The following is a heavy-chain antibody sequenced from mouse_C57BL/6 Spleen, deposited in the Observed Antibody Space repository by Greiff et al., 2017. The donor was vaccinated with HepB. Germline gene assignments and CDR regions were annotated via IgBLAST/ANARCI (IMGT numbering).Heavy chain of an antibody. Sequence: QVQLKQPGAELVKPGASVKLSCKASGYTFTSYWMQWVKQRPGQGLEWIGEIDPSDSYTNYNQKFKGKATLTVDTSSSTAYMQLSSLTSEDSAVYYCARGAQTLYYYAMDYWGQGTSVTVSS. D-gene: IGHD3-2*02. CDR2: IDPSDSYT. J-gene: IGHJ4*01. V-gene: IGHV1-50*01. CDR1: GYTFTSYW. CDR3: ARGAQTLYYYAMDY.